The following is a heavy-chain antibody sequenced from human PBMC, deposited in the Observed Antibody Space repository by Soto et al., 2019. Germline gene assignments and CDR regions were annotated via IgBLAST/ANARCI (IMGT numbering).Heavy chain of an antibody. Sequence: SETLSLTCTVSGGSISSGDYYWSWIRQPPGKGLEWIGYIYYSGSTYYNPSLKSRVTISVDTSKNQFSLKLSSVTAADTAVYYCAREGIAAAGTYWFDPWGQGTLVTVSS. CDR1: GGSISSGDYY. CDR2: IYYSGST. D-gene: IGHD6-13*01. CDR3: AREGIAAAGTYWFDP. V-gene: IGHV4-30-4*01. J-gene: IGHJ5*02.